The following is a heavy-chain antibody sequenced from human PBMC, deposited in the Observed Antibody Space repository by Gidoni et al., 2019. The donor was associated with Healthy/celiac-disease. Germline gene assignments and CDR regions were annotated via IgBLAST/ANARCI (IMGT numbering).Heavy chain of an antibody. CDR3: ATGLRFLEWFWEFDY. CDR1: GFTFSSYA. V-gene: IGHV3-23*01. CDR2: ISGSGGST. D-gene: IGHD3-3*01. J-gene: IGHJ4*02. Sequence: EVQLLESGGGLVQPGGSLRLSCAASGFTFSSYAMSWVRQAPGKGLEWVSAISGSGGSTYYADSVKGRFTISRDNSKNTLYLQMNSLRAEDTAVYYCATGLRFLEWFWEFDYWGQGTLVTVSS.